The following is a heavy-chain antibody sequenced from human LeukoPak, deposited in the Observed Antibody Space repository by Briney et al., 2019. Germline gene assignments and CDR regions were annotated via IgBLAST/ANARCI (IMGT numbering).Heavy chain of an antibody. Sequence: GGSLRLSCAASGFTFSSYAMSWVRQAPGKGLEWVSTISGSGGSTYYADSVKGRFTISRDNSKNTLYLRMNSLRAEDTAVYYCAKDARGGYCSGGSCYPDYWGQGTLVTVSS. D-gene: IGHD2-15*01. CDR3: AKDARGGYCSGGSCYPDY. J-gene: IGHJ4*02. CDR2: ISGSGGST. V-gene: IGHV3-23*01. CDR1: GFTFSSYA.